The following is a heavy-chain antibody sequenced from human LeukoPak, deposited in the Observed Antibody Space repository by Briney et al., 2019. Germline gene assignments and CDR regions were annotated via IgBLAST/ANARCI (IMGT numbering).Heavy chain of an antibody. CDR2: ISYDGSNK. CDR1: GFTFSNYG. CDR3: VKSPLNLGYCSGGSCHYFDY. J-gene: IGHJ4*02. Sequence: PGGSLRLSCAASGFTFSNYGMHWVRQAPGKGLEWVALISYDGSNKYFADSVKGRFTISRDDSKNTLYLQMNSLRAEDTAVYYCVKSPLNLGYCSGGSCHYFDYWGQGTLVTVSS. D-gene: IGHD2-15*01. V-gene: IGHV3-30*18.